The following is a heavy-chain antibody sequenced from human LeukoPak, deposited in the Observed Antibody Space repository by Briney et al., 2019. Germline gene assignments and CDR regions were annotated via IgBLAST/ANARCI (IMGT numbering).Heavy chain of an antibody. CDR1: GGTFSSYA. CDR2: LIPIFGTA. Sequence: ASVKVSCKASGGTFSSYAISWVRQAPGQGLEWMGGLIPIFGTANYAQKFQGRVTITADESTSTAYMELSSLRSEDTAVYYCARVLGYYDSSGYFYYFDYWGQGTLVTVSS. D-gene: IGHD3-22*01. V-gene: IGHV1-69*13. J-gene: IGHJ4*02. CDR3: ARVLGYYDSSGYFYYFDY.